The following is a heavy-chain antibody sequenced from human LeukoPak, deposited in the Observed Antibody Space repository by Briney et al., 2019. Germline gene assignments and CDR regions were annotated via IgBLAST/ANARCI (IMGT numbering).Heavy chain of an antibody. CDR2: IYYSGST. CDR1: GGPISSYY. J-gene: IGHJ6*04. V-gene: IGHV4-59*01. Sequence: SETLSLTCTVSGGPISSYYWSWIRQPPGKGLEWIGYIYYSGSTNYNPSLKSRVTISVDTSKNPFSLKLSSVTAADTAVYYCARGDTMVRGVIAYYYYGMDVWGKGTTVTVSS. CDR3: ARGDTMVRGVIAYYYYGMDV. D-gene: IGHD3-10*01.